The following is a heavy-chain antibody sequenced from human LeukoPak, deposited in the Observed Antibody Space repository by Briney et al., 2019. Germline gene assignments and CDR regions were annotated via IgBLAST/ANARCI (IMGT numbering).Heavy chain of an antibody. CDR1: GGSLSSGGYY. J-gene: IGHJ6*02. Sequence: SETLSLTCTVSGGSLSSGGYYWSWVRQHPGKGLEWIGYIYYSGSTYYSPSLKSRVTISVDTSKNQFSLKLSSVTAADTAVYYCARDRVVVVPAASAQYYYGMDVWGQGTTVTVSS. V-gene: IGHV4-31*03. D-gene: IGHD2-2*01. CDR2: IYYSGST. CDR3: ARDRVVVVPAASAQYYYGMDV.